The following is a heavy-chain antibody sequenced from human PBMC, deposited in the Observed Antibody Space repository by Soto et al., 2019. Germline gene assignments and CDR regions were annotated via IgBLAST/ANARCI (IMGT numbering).Heavy chain of an antibody. CDR3: ARDTLDCSGGSCYSVYWFDP. V-gene: IGHV4-30-4*01. CDR2: IYYSGST. J-gene: IGHJ5*02. CDR1: GGSISSGDYY. Sequence: QVQLQESGPGLVKPSQTLSLTCTVSGGSISSGDYYWSWIRQPPGKGLEWIGYIYYSGSTYYNPSIKSRVTMSVDTSKNQFSLELSSVTAADTAVYYCARDTLDCSGGSCYSVYWFDPCGQGTQVTVCS. D-gene: IGHD2-15*01.